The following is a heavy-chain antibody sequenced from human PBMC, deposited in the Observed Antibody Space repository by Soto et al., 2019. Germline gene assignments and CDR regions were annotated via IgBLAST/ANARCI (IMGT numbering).Heavy chain of an antibody. CDR3: TRGRYCLTGRCFPNWFDS. V-gene: IGHV4-30-4*01. D-gene: IGHD2-15*01. CDR1: GDSISSVDYF. CDR2: IYKSATT. J-gene: IGHJ5*01. Sequence: SETLSLTCSVSGDSISSVDYFWAWIRQPPGQALEYIGYIYKSATTYYNPSFESRVAISLDTSKSQFSLNVTSVTAADTAVYFCTRGRYCLTGRCFPNWFDSWGQGTLVTVSS.